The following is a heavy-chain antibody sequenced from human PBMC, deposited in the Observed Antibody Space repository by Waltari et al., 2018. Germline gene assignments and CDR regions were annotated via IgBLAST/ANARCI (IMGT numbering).Heavy chain of an antibody. D-gene: IGHD3-16*01. CDR2: INWKSGNI. CDR3: AKDGGDGYNTRGFDY. CDR1: GFTFDDYA. Sequence: EVQLVESGGGLVQPGRSLRLSCAASGFTFDDYAMHWVRQAPGKGLEGVSCINWKSGNIAYADSVKGQITISRDNAKNSLYLQMNSLRAEDTALYYCAKDGGDGYNTRGFDYWGQGTLVTVSS. J-gene: IGHJ4*02. V-gene: IGHV3-9*01.